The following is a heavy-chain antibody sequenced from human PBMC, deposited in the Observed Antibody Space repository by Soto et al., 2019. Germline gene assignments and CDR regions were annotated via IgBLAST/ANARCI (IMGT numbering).Heavy chain of an antibody. CDR1: GGSISSSNW. D-gene: IGHD2-15*01. CDR3: ARGDCSGGSCYSVDI. J-gene: IGHJ3*02. Sequence: PSETLSLTCAVSGGSISSSNWWSWVRQPPGKGLEWIGEIYHSGSTNYNPSLKSRVTISVDKSKNQFSLKLSSVTAADTAVYYCARGDCSGGSCYSVDIWGQGTMVTVSS. CDR2: IYHSGST. V-gene: IGHV4-4*02.